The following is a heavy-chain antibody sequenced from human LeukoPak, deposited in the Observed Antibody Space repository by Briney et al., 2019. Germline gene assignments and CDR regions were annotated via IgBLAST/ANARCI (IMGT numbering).Heavy chain of an antibody. CDR2: INHSGSA. V-gene: IGHV4-34*01. CDR1: DVSFSGSY. D-gene: IGHD3-10*01. Sequence: SETLSLTCAVYDVSFSGSYCTWTRQPPGKGLEWIGQINHSGSANYNPSLKSRVTILLDTSKNQFSLNLSSVTAADTAVYYCARRPRGVIIKTWFDSWGQGTLVTVSS. J-gene: IGHJ5*01. CDR3: ARRPRGVIIKTWFDS.